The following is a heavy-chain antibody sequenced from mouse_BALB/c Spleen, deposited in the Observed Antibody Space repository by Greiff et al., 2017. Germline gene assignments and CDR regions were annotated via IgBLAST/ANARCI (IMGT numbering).Heavy chain of an antibody. CDR2: ISSGGSYT. CDR3: ARDTTVVATPYAMDY. CDR1: GFTFSSYG. V-gene: IGHV5-6*01. Sequence: EVMLVESGGDLVKPGGSLKLSCAASGFTFSSYGMSWVRQTPDKRLEWVATISSGGSYTYYPDSVKGRFTISRDNAKNTLYLQMSSLKSEDTAMYYCARDTTVVATPYAMDYWGQGTSVTVSS. J-gene: IGHJ4*01. D-gene: IGHD1-1*01.